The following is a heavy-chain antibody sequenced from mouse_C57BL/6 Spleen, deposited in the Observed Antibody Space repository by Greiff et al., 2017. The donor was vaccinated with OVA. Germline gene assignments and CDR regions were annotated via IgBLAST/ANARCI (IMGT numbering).Heavy chain of an antibody. CDR2: IHPNSGST. V-gene: IGHV1-64*01. J-gene: IGHJ1*03. CDR3: ARSYYGSSYWYFDV. Sequence: QVQLQQPGAELVKPGASVKLSCKASGYTFTSYWMHWVKQRPGQGLEWIGMIHPNSGSTNYNAKFKSKATLTVDNSSSTAYMQLSSLTSEDSAVYYCARSYYGSSYWYFDVWGTGTTVTVSS. D-gene: IGHD1-1*01. CDR1: GYTFTSYW.